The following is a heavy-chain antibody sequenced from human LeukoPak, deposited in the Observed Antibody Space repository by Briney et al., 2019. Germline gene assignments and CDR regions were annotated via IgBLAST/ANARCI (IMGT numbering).Heavy chain of an antibody. CDR1: GYTFTSYW. Sequence: GESLKISCKGSGYTFTSYWIGWVRQMPGKGLEWMGIIYPGDSDTRYSPSFQGQVTISVDKSINTAYLQWSSLKASDTAMYYCARRPSGSGLGFDPWGQGTLVTASS. V-gene: IGHV5-51*01. D-gene: IGHD3-10*01. CDR2: IYPGDSDT. CDR3: ARRPSGSGLGFDP. J-gene: IGHJ5*02.